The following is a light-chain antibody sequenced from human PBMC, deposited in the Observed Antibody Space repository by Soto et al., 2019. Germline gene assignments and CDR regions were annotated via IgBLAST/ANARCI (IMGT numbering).Light chain of an antibody. CDR2: GAS. CDR1: QSVNNN. V-gene: IGKV3-15*01. Sequence: ETLMTQSPATLSVSPGERATLSCRASQSVNNNLAWYQQKLGQAPRVLIYGASTRATGIPARFTGSGSGTEFILTITSLQSEDFAVYYCQQYNNWPLTFGQGTRLE. J-gene: IGKJ5*01. CDR3: QQYNNWPLT.